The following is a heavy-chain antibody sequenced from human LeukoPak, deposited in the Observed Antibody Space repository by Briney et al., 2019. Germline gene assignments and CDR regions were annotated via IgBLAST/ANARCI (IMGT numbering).Heavy chain of an antibody. J-gene: IGHJ5*02. CDR1: GASISNYY. D-gene: IGHD6-19*01. Sequence: SETLSLTCTVSGASISNYYCSWIRQPPGKGLEWIGYIHYTGSTNYNPPLQSRVTISVDTSKNQFSLKLRSVTAADTAVYYCASDWAGYSSGWYGNWFDPWGQGTLVTVSS. CDR3: ASDWAGYSSGWYGNWFDP. V-gene: IGHV4-59*01. CDR2: IHYTGST.